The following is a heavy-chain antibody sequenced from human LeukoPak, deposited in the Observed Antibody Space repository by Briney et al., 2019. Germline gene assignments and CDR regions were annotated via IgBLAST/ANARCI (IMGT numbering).Heavy chain of an antibody. CDR3: AKGYRNHLLILLDS. D-gene: IGHD3-16*01. V-gene: IGHV3-30*02. Sequence: GGSLRLSCAASGFTFSSSDMHWVRQAPGKGLEWVAFIRYDGNNKYYPASVKGRLTITRDNSKNTLYLQMNSLRAADTAVYYCAKGYRNHLLILLDSWGQGTLVTVSS. CDR2: IRYDGNNK. CDR1: GFTFSSSD. J-gene: IGHJ5*01.